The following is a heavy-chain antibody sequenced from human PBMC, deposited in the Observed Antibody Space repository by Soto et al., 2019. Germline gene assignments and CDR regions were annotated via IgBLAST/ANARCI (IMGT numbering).Heavy chain of an antibody. D-gene: IGHD6-19*01. Sequence: GGSLRLSCAASGFTFSSYGMHWVRQAPGKGLEWVAVIWYDGSNKYYADSVKGRFTISRDNSKNTLYLQMNSLRAEDTAVYYCARDQQWLVRFDFDLWGKGTRVTV. J-gene: IGHJ4*02. CDR2: IWYDGSNK. V-gene: IGHV3-33*01. CDR3: ARDQQWLVRFDFDL. CDR1: GFTFSSYG.